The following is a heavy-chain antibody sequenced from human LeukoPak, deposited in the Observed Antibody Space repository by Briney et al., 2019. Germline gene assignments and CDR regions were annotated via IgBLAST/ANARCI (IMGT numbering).Heavy chain of an antibody. CDR3: ARDNRYYDFWSGYPNYYYGMDV. J-gene: IGHJ6*02. CDR1: GFTFSDYY. CDR2: ISSSGSTI. V-gene: IGHV3-11*01. D-gene: IGHD3-3*01. Sequence: GGSLRLSCAASGFTFSDYYMSWIRQAPGKGLEWVSYISSSGSTIYYADSAKGRFTISRDNAKNSLYLQMNSLRAEDTAVYYCARDNRYYDFWSGYPNYYYGMDVWGQGTTVTVSS.